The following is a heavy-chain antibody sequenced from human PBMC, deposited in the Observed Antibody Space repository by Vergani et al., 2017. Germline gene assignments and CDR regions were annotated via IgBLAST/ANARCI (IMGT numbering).Heavy chain of an antibody. CDR3: ASAYSSSWYPY. D-gene: IGHD6-13*01. CDR1: GGSISSYY. Sequence: QVQLQESGPGLVKPSETLSFTCTVSGGSISSYYWSWIRQPPGKGLEWIGYFYYSGSTNYNPSLTSRVTISVDTSKIQFSLELSTVTAADTAVYYCASAYSSSWYPYWGQGTLVTVSS. V-gene: IGHV4-59*01. CDR2: FYYSGST. J-gene: IGHJ4*02.